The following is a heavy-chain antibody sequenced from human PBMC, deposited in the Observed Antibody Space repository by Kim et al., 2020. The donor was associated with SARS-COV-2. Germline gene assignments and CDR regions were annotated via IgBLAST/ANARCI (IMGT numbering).Heavy chain of an antibody. CDR2: ISWDGGST. J-gene: IGHJ2*01. CDR1: GFTFDDYT. D-gene: IGHD5-12*01. CDR3: AKASGYDKYWYFDL. V-gene: IGHV3-43*01. Sequence: GGSLRLSCAASGFTFDDYTMHWVRQAPGKGLEWVSLISWDGGSTYYADSVKGRFTISRDNSKNSLYLQMNSLRTEDTALYYCAKASGYDKYWYFDLWGRGTLVTVSS.